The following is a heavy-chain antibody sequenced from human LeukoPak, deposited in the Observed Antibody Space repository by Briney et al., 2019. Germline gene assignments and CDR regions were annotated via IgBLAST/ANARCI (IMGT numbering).Heavy chain of an antibody. V-gene: IGHV1-8*01. CDR3: ARGKAVAGTWYFQH. Sequence: ASVKVSCKASGYTFTSYDINWVRQATGQGLEWMGWMNPNSGNTGYAQKFQGRVTMTRNTPISTAYMELSSLRSEDTAVYYCARGKAVAGTWYFQHWGQGTLVTVSS. J-gene: IGHJ1*01. CDR2: MNPNSGNT. D-gene: IGHD6-19*01. CDR1: GYTFTSYD.